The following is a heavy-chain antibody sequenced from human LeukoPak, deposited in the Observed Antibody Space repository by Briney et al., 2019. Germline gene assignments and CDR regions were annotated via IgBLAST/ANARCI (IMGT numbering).Heavy chain of an antibody. V-gene: IGHV4-39*07. CDR2: IYYSGST. CDR3: ARELPGYFDWLLSRYYYYYYMDV. Sequence: PSETLSLTCTVSGGSISSSSYYWGWIRQPPGKGLECIGSIYYSGSTYYNPSLKSRVTISVDTSKNQFSLKLSSVTAADTAVYYCARELPGYFDWLLSRYYYYYYMDVWGKGTTVTVSS. D-gene: IGHD3-9*01. J-gene: IGHJ6*03. CDR1: GGSISSSSYY.